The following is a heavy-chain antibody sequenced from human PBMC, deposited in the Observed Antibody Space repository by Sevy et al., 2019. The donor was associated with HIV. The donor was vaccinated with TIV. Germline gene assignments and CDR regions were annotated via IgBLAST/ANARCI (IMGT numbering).Heavy chain of an antibody. Sequence: GGSLRLSCAASGITFNDAWMNWVRQAPGKGLEWVGRIKSKPDGGTADYAAFVKGRFTMATDDSKNTLSLQMNSLSTEDTAVYYCTNLEIDYGDPYYYYYGMDVWGQGTTVTVSS. CDR2: IKSKPDGGTA. J-gene: IGHJ6*02. V-gene: IGHV3-15*01. D-gene: IGHD4-17*01. CDR3: TNLEIDYGDPYYYYYGMDV. CDR1: GITFNDAW.